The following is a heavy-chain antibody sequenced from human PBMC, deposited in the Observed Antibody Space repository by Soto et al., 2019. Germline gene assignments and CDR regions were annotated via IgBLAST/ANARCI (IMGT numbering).Heavy chain of an antibody. V-gene: IGHV4-59*01. J-gene: IGHJ3*02. D-gene: IGHD6-13*01. CDR2: IYYSGST. CDR1: GGSISSYY. CDR3: AIDSSSFIAAAGIPDDAFDI. Sequence: SETLSLTCTVSGGSISSYYWSWIRQPPGKGLEWIGYIYYSGSTNYNPSLKSRVTISVDTSKNQFSLKLSSVTAADTAVYYCAIDSSSFIAAAGIPDDAFDIWGQGTMVTVSS.